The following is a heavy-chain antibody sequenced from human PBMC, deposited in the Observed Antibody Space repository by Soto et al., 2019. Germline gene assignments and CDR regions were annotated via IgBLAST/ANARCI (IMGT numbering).Heavy chain of an antibody. Sequence: GGSLRLSCAASGFTFSSYWMHWVRQAPGKGLVWASRINSDGSSTSYADSVKGRFTISRDNAKSTLYLQMNSLRAEDTAVYYCARGPSVVGATSFDYWGQGSLVTVSS. J-gene: IGHJ4*02. CDR2: INSDGSST. CDR1: GFTFSSYW. D-gene: IGHD1-26*01. V-gene: IGHV3-74*01. CDR3: ARGPSVVGATSFDY.